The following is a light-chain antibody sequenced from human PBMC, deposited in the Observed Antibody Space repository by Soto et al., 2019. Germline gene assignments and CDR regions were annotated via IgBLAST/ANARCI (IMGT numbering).Light chain of an antibody. J-gene: IGLJ3*02. CDR1: SSKIGNNY. V-gene: IGLV1-51*01. Sequence: QSVLTQPPSVSAAPGHKFSVSGSGSSSKIGNNYVSWYQHLPGTAPKLLIYDNDKRPSGIPDRFSASKSGTSATLDITGLQTGDEADYYCEAWDSNLSGGVFGGGTKLTVL. CDR2: DND. CDR3: EAWDSNLSGGV.